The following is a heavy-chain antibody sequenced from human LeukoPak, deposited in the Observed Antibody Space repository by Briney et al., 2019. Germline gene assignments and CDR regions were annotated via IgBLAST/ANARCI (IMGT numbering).Heavy chain of an antibody. D-gene: IGHD1-14*01. CDR1: GFSFSNAW. CDR2: IQRKIDGGTT. J-gene: IGHJ4*02. CDR3: TPTGGNNFDY. Sequence: GGSLRLSCVASGFSFSNAWMIWVRQAPGKGLEWVGRIQRKIDGGTTDYAAPVKGRFTISRDDSKNTVHLQMNSLKTEDTAVYYCTPTGGNNFDYWGQGTLVTVSS. V-gene: IGHV3-15*07.